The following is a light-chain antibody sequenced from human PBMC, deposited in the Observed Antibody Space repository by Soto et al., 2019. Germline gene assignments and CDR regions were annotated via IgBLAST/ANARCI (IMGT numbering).Light chain of an antibody. CDR3: QQDENSVMYT. V-gene: IGKV3-20*01. CDR2: DVS. J-gene: IGKJ2*01. CDR1: QSVRSSF. Sequence: EIVLTQSPGTLYLSPGERATLSCRASQSVRSSFFAWSQQKPGQAPRLLIYDVSVRATGIPDRFSGSGSGTDFTLTINRLEPEDFAVYYCQQDENSVMYTLGHWTKLAIK.